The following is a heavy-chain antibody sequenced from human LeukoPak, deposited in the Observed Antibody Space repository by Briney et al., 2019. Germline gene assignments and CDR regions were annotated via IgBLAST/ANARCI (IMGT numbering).Heavy chain of an antibody. CDR2: IIPILGIA. J-gene: IGHJ4*02. CDR3: AREVRDILTGYPGWYFDY. V-gene: IGHV1-69*04. Sequence: GSSVKVSCKASGGTFSSYAISWVRQAPRQGLEWMGRIIPILGIANYAQKFQGRVTITADKSTSTAYMELSSLRSEDTAVYYCAREVRDILTGYPGWYFDYWGQGTLVTVSS. CDR1: GGTFSSYA. D-gene: IGHD3-9*01.